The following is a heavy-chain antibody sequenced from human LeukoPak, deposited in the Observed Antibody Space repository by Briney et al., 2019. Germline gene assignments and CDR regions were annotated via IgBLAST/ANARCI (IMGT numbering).Heavy chain of an antibody. CDR3: AQLSSEDSSGYYWSLFDY. CDR2: IEYSETST. D-gene: IGHD3-22*01. V-gene: IGHV3-23*01. CDR1: GFTLSSYE. Sequence: PGGSLRLSCTVSGFTLSSYEMTWIRQAPGKGLEWVSSIEYSETSTHYADSVKGRFTISRDNSKNTLYLQLNSLSDEDTAVYYCAQLSSEDSSGYYWSLFDYWGQGTLVSVSS. J-gene: IGHJ4*02.